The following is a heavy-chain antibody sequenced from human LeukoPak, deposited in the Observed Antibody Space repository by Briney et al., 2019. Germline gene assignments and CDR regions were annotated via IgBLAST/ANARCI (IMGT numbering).Heavy chain of an antibody. CDR2: IYYRGST. J-gene: IGHJ4*02. D-gene: IGHD4-17*01. CDR3: ARGGDYGDLRYFDY. Sequence: SETLSLTCTVSGGSINNYYWSWIRHPPGKGLEWIGYIYYRGSTNYNPSLKSRVTFSVDTSKNQFSLKLNSVTAADTAVYYCARGGDYGDLRYFDYWGQGTLVTVSS. V-gene: IGHV4-59*01. CDR1: GGSINNYY.